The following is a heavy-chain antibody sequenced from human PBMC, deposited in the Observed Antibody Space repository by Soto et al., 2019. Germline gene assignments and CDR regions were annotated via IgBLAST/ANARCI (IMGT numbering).Heavy chain of an antibody. J-gene: IGHJ4*02. D-gene: IGHD2-21*02. V-gene: IGHV1-69*08. CDR2: IIPILGIA. CDR3: ARDRTYCGGDCYSSDY. CDR1: GGTFSSYT. Sequence: QVHLVQSGAEVKKPGSSVKVSCKASGGTFSSYTISWVRQAPGQGLEWMGRIIPILGIANYAQKFQGRVTITADKSTSTAYMELSSLRSEDTAVYYCARDRTYCGGDCYSSDYWGQGTLVTVSS.